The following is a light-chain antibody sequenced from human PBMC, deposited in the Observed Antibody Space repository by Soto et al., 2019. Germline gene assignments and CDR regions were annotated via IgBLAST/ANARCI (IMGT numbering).Light chain of an antibody. CDR2: DVT. V-gene: IGLV2-14*03. Sequence: QSALTQPPSASGSPGQSVTISCTGTSSDINTYIYISWYQQHPGKAPKLIIYDVTNRPPGVSNRFSGSKSGNTASLTISGLQAEDEADYYCSSYTISTLVFATGTKVTVL. CDR1: SSDINTYIY. J-gene: IGLJ1*01. CDR3: SSYTISTLV.